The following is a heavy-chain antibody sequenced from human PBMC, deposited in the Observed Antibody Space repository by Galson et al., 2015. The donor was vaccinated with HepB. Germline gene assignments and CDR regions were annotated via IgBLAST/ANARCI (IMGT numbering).Heavy chain of an antibody. D-gene: IGHD4-17*01. CDR3: ARMDTVTTHRPFDY. V-gene: IGHV3-48*01. CDR2: ISSSSSTI. J-gene: IGHJ4*02. Sequence: SLRLSCAASGFTFSSYSMNWVRQAPGKGLEWVSYISSSSSTIYYADSVKGRFTISRDNAKNSLYLQMNSLRAEDTAVYYCARMDTVTTHRPFDYWGQGTLVTVSS. CDR1: GFTFSSYS.